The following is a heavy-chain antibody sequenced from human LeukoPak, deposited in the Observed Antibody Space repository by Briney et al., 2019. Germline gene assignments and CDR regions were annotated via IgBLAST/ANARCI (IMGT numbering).Heavy chain of an antibody. Sequence: GGSLRLSCAASGFTLDDYGMSWVRQAPGKGLEWVSGINWNGGSTGYADSVKGRFTISRDNAKNSLYLQMNSLRAEDTALYYCARGGTYSSSAYNYYYYYMDVWGKGTTVIVSS. CDR3: ARGGTYSSSAYNYYYYYMDV. J-gene: IGHJ6*03. V-gene: IGHV3-20*04. D-gene: IGHD6-13*01. CDR2: INWNGGST. CDR1: GFTLDDYG.